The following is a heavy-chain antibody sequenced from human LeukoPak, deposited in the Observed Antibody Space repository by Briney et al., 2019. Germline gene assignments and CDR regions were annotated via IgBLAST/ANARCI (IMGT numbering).Heavy chain of an antibody. V-gene: IGHV3-30*03. J-gene: IGHJ4*02. CDR2: ISYDGSNK. Sequence: GTSLRLSCAASGFTFSSYGMHWVCQAPGKGLEWVAVISYDGSNKYYADSVKGRFTISRDNSMNTLYLQMNSLRAEDTAVYYCASGQEWLQSYYFDYWGQGTLVTVSS. CDR1: GFTFSSYG. D-gene: IGHD5-24*01. CDR3: ASGQEWLQSYYFDY.